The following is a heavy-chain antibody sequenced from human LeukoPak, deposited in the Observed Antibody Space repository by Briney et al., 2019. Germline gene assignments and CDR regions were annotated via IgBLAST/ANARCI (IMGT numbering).Heavy chain of an antibody. CDR3: AKDQYSSSWPQPFDY. Sequence: GGSLRLSCAASGFTFSSYAMSWVRQAPGKGLEWVSAISGSGGSTYYADSVKGRFTISRDNSKNTPYLQMNSLRAEDTAVYYCAKDQYSSSWPQPFDYWGQGTLVTVSS. V-gene: IGHV3-23*01. CDR2: ISGSGGST. CDR1: GFTFSSYA. D-gene: IGHD6-13*01. J-gene: IGHJ4*02.